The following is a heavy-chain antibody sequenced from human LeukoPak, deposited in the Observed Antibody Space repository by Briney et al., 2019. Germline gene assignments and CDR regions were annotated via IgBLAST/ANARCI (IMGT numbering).Heavy chain of an antibody. CDR2: ISYDGSNK. CDR3: AKTSRSSWEGALDS. D-gene: IGHD6-13*01. J-gene: IGHJ4*02. CDR1: GFTFSSCG. Sequence: GGSLRLSCAASGFTFSSCGMHWVRQAPGKGLEWVAIISYDGSNKYYADAVKGRFTISRDNSKNTLFLQMNSLRAEDTAVYYCAKTSRSSWEGALDSWGQGTLVTVSS. V-gene: IGHV3-30*18.